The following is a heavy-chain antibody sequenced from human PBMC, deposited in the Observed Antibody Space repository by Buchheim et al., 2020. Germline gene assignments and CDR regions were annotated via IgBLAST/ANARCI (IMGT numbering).Heavy chain of an antibody. CDR1: GGSFSGYY. V-gene: IGHV4-34*01. D-gene: IGHD2-2*01. Sequence: QVQLQQWGAGLLKPSETLSLTCAVYGGSFSGYYWSWIRQPPGKGLEWIGEINHSGSTNYNPSLKSRVTISVDTSKNQFSLKLSSVTAADTAVYYCARGPACSSTSCYYYYGMDVWGQGTT. CDR2: INHSGST. J-gene: IGHJ6*02. CDR3: ARGPACSSTSCYYYYGMDV.